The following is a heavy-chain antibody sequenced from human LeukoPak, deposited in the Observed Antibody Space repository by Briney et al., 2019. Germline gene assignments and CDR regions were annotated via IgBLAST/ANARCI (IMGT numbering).Heavy chain of an antibody. V-gene: IGHV4-34*01. Sequence: SETLSLTCAVYGGSFSAYYWSWIRQPPGKGLEWIGEINHSGSTNYNPSLKSRVTLSVDTSKNHFSLRLSSVTAADTAVYYCERGFANSDYFDYWGQGTLVTVSS. CDR2: INHSGST. CDR3: ERGFANSDYFDY. CDR1: GGSFSAYY. D-gene: IGHD1/OR15-1a*01. J-gene: IGHJ4*02.